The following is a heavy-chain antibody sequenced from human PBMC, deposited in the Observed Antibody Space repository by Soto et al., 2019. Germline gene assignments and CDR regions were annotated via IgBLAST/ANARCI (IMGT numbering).Heavy chain of an antibody. Sequence: QVQLVESGGGVVQPGRSLRLSCAASGFTFSSYGMHWVRQAPGKGLEWVAVIWYDGSNKYYADSVKGRFTISRDNSKNTLYLQMNSLRAEDTAVYYCARTPLCSGGSCYRYYFDYWGQGTLVTVSS. CDR1: GFTFSSYG. V-gene: IGHV3-33*01. CDR3: ARTPLCSGGSCYRYYFDY. J-gene: IGHJ4*02. D-gene: IGHD2-15*01. CDR2: IWYDGSNK.